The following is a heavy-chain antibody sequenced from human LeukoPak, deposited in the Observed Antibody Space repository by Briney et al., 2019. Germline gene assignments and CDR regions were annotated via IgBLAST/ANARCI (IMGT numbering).Heavy chain of an antibody. Sequence: PSETLSLTCAVYGGSFSGYYWSWIRQPPGKGLEWIGEINHSGSTNYNPSLKSRVTISVDTSKNQFSLKLSSVTAADTAVYYCARDPYYDILTGYYSYGMDVWGQGTTVTVSS. CDR2: INHSGST. CDR3: ARDPYYDILTGYYSYGMDV. D-gene: IGHD3-9*01. J-gene: IGHJ6*02. CDR1: GGSFSGYY. V-gene: IGHV4-34*01.